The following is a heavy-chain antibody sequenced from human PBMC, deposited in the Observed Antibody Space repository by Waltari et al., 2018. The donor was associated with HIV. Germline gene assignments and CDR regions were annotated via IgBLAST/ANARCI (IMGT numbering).Heavy chain of an antibody. CDR3: TTAPALDI. CDR2: SKSKADGGTT. Sequence: EVQLVESGGGLVKPGGSLRLSCAASGFTFSNAWMSWVRQAPGKGLEWVGRSKSKADGGTTDYAAPVKGTFTISRDDSKNTLYLQMNSLTTEDTAVYYCTTAPALDIWGQGTMVTVSS. CDR1: GFTFSNAW. J-gene: IGHJ3*02. V-gene: IGHV3-15*01.